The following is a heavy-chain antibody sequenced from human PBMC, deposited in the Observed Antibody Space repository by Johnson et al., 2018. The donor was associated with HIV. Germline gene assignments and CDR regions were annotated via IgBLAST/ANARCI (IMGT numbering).Heavy chain of an antibody. V-gene: IGHV3-30*02. CDR2: ILYDGNNK. D-gene: IGHD2-8*02. J-gene: IGHJ3*02. Sequence: QVQLMESGGGLVQPGRSLRLSCTASGFTFGDYAMSWVRQAPGKGLEWVAFILYDGNNKNYADSVKGRFTISRDNSKNTLYLQMNSLRAEDTAVYHCAKRVQVGYDAFDIWGQGTMVTVSS. CDR1: GFTFGDYA. CDR3: AKRVQVGYDAFDI.